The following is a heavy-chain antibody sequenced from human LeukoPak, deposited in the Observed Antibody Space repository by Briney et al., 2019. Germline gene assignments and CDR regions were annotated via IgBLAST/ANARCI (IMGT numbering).Heavy chain of an antibody. CDR3: ARDAMATIWRGWPFDY. CDR1: GFTFSSYG. CDR2: IYYSGST. J-gene: IGHJ4*02. Sequence: GSLRLSCAASGFTFSSYGMSWVRQPPGKGLEWIGSIYYSGSTYYNPSLKSRVTISVDTSKNQFSLKLSSVTAADTAVYYCARDAMATIWRGWPFDYWGQGTLVTVSS. V-gene: IGHV4-39*07. D-gene: IGHD5-24*01.